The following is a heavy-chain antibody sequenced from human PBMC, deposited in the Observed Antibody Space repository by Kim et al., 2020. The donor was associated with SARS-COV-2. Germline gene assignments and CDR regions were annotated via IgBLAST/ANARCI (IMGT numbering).Heavy chain of an antibody. CDR2: LTPIDGAT. J-gene: IGHJ4*02. D-gene: IGHD1-26*01. Sequence: ASVKVSCKASGYTFTNYKMHWVRQAPGQGLEWMGILTPIDGATTFAQKFQGRVTLTRDTSTSTVYMELGSLGYGDTAVYYCARDTTKWSFDYWGQGTLVTVSS. CDR3: ARDTTKWSFDY. V-gene: IGHV1-46*01. CDR1: GYTFTNYK.